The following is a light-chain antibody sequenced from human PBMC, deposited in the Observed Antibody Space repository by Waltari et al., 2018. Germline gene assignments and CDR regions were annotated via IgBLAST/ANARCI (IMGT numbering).Light chain of an antibody. J-gene: IGLJ2*01. CDR3: AVWDDSLTGQVI. Sequence: QSVLTQPPSASGTPGQRVTISCSGSSSNIGTSSLYWYHQPPGTAPKLLIYSNNQRPSGVPDRFSGSKSGTSASLAISGLRSEDEADYYCAVWDDSLTGQVIFGGGTKLTVL. V-gene: IGLV1-47*02. CDR1: SSNIGTSS. CDR2: SNN.